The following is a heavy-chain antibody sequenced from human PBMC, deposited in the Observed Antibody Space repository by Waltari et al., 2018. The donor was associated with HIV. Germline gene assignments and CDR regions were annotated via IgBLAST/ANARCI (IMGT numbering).Heavy chain of an antibody. D-gene: IGHD3-22*01. CDR3: ATVLVRTSWVITTAPFDY. J-gene: IGHJ4*02. V-gene: IGHV3-53*01. Sequence: VQMVESGGGLIQPGVSLILSFAASWFAPIDNYISWARQARGKGLEGVSLIYSNATTYYADSVKGRFTISRDNSKNTLYLQMNSLRADDTAVYFCATVLVRTSWVITTAPFDYWGQGTLVTVSS. CDR2: IYSNATT. CDR1: WFAPIDNY.